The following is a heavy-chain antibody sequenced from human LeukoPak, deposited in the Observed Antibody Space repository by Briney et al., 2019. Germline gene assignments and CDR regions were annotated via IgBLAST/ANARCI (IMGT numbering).Heavy chain of an antibody. CDR1: GFTFNDFT. J-gene: IGHJ4*02. Sequence: GGSLRLSCAASGFTFNDFTMKWVTQAPGKGLEGGSSLSSSRTYIFYADSLKGRFTTSRDKAKNSLDLQMNSLRAEDTAVYYCATGLPSYSSSWYPGYWGQGTLVTVSS. CDR3: ATGLPSYSSSWYPGY. CDR2: LSSSRTYI. V-gene: IGHV3-21*01. D-gene: IGHD6-13*01.